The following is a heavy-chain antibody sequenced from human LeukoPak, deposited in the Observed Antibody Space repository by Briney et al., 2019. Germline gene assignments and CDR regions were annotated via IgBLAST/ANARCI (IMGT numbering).Heavy chain of an antibody. D-gene: IGHD7-27*01. Sequence: LGASVKVSCKASGGTFSSYAISWVRQAPGQGLEWMGGIIPIFGTANYAQKFQGRVTITADESTSTAYMELSSLRSEDTAVYYCARSTGEWDYYYYMDVWGKGTTVTVSS. CDR3: ARSTGEWDYYYYMDV. V-gene: IGHV1-69*13. CDR2: IIPIFGTA. CDR1: GGTFSSYA. J-gene: IGHJ6*03.